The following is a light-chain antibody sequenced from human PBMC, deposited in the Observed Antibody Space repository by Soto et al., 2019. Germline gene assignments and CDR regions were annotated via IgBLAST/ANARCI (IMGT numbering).Light chain of an antibody. CDR3: QQYGGSPPLP. Sequence: EIVLTQSPGTLSLSPGERATLSCRASQSVSSSYLAWYQQKPGQAPRLLIYGASTRATGIPDRFSGSGSGTDFSLTISRLEPDDFAMYYCQQYGGSPPLPFGGGTKVEIK. CDR2: GAS. V-gene: IGKV3-20*01. J-gene: IGKJ4*01. CDR1: QSVSSSY.